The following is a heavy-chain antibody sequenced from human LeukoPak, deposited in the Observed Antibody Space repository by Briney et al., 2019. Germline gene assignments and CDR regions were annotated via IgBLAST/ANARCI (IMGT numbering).Heavy chain of an antibody. CDR3: ARRGPYYFDF. Sequence: PGGSLRLSCAASGFTVSSNYMSWVRQAPGKGLEYVSGVSASGSITYYPDPVKGRFTISRDNSKSTVFLQVNSLRVEDTAVYYCARRGPYYFDFWGQGTLVTVSS. J-gene: IGHJ4*02. V-gene: IGHV3-53*01. CDR1: GFTVSSNY. CDR2: SASGSIT. D-gene: IGHD3-16*01.